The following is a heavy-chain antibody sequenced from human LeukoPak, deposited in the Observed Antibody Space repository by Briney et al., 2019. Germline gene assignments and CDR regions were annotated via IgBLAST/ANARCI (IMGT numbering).Heavy chain of an antibody. D-gene: IGHD6-19*01. V-gene: IGHV3-23*01. CDR3: ARQADRSGWWNDY. Sequence: GGSLRLSCAASGFSISNYPMTWVRQAPGKGLEWVSAIGSDGKTYYADSVKGRFTISRANSKNTLYLQMNSLRAEDTAVYHCARQADRSGWWNDYWGQGALVAVSS. J-gene: IGHJ4*02. CDR2: IGSDGKT. CDR1: GFSISNYP.